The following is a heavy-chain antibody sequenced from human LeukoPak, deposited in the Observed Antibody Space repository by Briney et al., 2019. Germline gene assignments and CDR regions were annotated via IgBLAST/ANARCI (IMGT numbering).Heavy chain of an antibody. Sequence: GASVKVSCKASGYTFTGYYMHWVRQAPGQGLEWMGWINPNSGGTNYAQKFQGRVTMTRDTSISTAYMELSRLRSDDTAVYYCARSPGPGRTMNIPGNYWGQGTLVTVSS. D-gene: IGHD2/OR15-2a*01. CDR3: ARSPGPGRTMNIPGNY. V-gene: IGHV1-2*02. CDR1: GYTFTGYY. J-gene: IGHJ4*02. CDR2: INPNSGGT.